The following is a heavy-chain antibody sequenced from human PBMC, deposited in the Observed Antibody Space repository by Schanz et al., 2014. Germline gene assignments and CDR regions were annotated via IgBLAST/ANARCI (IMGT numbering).Heavy chain of an antibody. D-gene: IGHD2-2*01. J-gene: IGHJ4*01. CDR3: AREAPDTRFDF. Sequence: QVQLVQSGAEVKKPGASVKVSCKASGYTFTGYYMHWVRQAPGQGLEWMGRINPNNGGTNYAQKFQGRVTMTIDTSISTAYTDFSSLNSDDSAVYYCAREAPDTRFDFWGQGTLVTVSS. CDR2: INPNNGGT. V-gene: IGHV1-2*06. CDR1: GYTFTGYY.